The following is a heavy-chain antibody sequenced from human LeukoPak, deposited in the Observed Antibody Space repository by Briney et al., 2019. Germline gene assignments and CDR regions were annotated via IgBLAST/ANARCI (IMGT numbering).Heavy chain of an antibody. Sequence: GASVKVSCKASGYTFTDYYMHWVRQAPGQGLEWMGWINPNSGGTDYAQKFQGRVTMTRDTSISTAYMDLSGLRSDDTAFYYCATGQSQDYWGQGTLVTVSS. J-gene: IGHJ4*02. CDR2: INPNSGGT. CDR1: GYTFTDYY. V-gene: IGHV1-2*02. CDR3: ATGQSQDY.